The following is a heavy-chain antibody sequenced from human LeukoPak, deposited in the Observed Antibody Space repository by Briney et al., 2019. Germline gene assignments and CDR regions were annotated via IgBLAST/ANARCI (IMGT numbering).Heavy chain of an antibody. D-gene: IGHD3-22*01. CDR1: GFTVDSNY. CDR3: ARPQSSSGYYWPFDD. J-gene: IGHJ4*02. CDR2: ISPSSGT. Sequence: GGSLRLSCAASGFTVDSNYLSWVRQAPGKGLEWVSAISPSSGTFYADSVKGRFTISRDNSKNTLYLQMNSLRAEDTAVYYCARPQSSSGYYWPFDDWGQGTLVTVSS. V-gene: IGHV3-53*01.